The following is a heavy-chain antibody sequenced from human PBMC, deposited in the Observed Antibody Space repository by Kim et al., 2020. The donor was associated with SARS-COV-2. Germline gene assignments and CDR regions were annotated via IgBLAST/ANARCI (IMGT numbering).Heavy chain of an antibody. CDR1: GFIFSNYA. V-gene: IGHV3-33*01. CDR3: AREWTLGTETYFDH. J-gene: IGHJ5*02. CDR2: ISYDGRNE. Sequence: GGSLRLSCAASGFIFSNYAMHWVRQAPGRGLEWVALISYDGRNERYAGSVKGRFTISRDNSKNTLYLQMNSLRADDAAVYYCAREWTLGTETYFDHWGQGTLLIVSS. D-gene: IGHD1-1*01.